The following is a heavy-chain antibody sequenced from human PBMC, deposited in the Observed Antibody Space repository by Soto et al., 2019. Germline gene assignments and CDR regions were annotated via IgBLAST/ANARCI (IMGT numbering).Heavy chain of an antibody. V-gene: IGHV1-69*02. J-gene: IGHJ4*02. CDR3: ASQHMGAAAGGSSS. CDR1: GGTFSSYT. CDR2: IIPILGIA. D-gene: IGHD6-13*01. Sequence: QVQLVQSGAEVKKPGSSVKVSCKASGGTFSSYTISWVRQAPGQGLEWMGRIIPILGIANYAQKFQGRVTITADKSTGTAYMELSSLRSEDTAVYYCASQHMGAAAGGSSSWGQGTLVTVSS.